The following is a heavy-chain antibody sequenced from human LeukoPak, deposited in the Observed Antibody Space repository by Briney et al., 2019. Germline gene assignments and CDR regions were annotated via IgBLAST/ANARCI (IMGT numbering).Heavy chain of an antibody. CDR3: ARVLRPYDSSGYYGVDY. Sequence: ASVKISCKASGYTFTSYGISWVRQAPGQGLEWMGWISAYNGNTNYAQKLQGRVTMTTDTSTSTAYMELRSLRSDDTAVYYCARVLRPYDSSGYYGVDYWGQGTLVTVSS. CDR1: GYTFTSYG. D-gene: IGHD3-22*01. V-gene: IGHV1-18*01. CDR2: ISAYNGNT. J-gene: IGHJ4*02.